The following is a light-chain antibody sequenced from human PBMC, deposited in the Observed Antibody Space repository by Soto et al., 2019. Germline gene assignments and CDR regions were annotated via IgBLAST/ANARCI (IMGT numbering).Light chain of an antibody. CDR3: QQLYTYPLT. J-gene: IGKJ4*01. CDR1: RGISSF. CDR2: TAS. Sequence: IQLTQSPSSLSASVGDRVTVTCRASRGISSFLAWYQLKPGKAPKLLIYTASTLQTGVPSRFSGSGSGTDFTLTISSLQPEDFATYYCQQLYTYPLTFGGGTKWIS. V-gene: IGKV1-9*01.